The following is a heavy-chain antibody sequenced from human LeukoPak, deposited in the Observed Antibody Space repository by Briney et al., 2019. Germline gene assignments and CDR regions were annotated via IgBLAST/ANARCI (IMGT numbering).Heavy chain of an antibody. V-gene: IGHV1-18*01. J-gene: IGHJ6*03. Sequence: ASVKVSCKASGYTFTSYGISWVRQAPGQGLEWMGWINAYNGNTNYAQKLQGRVTMTTDTSTSAAYMELRSLRSDDTAVYYCARMYYDFWSGYPRYYYYYMDVWGKGTTVTVSS. D-gene: IGHD3-3*01. CDR1: GYTFTSYG. CDR3: ARMYYDFWSGYPRYYYYYMDV. CDR2: INAYNGNT.